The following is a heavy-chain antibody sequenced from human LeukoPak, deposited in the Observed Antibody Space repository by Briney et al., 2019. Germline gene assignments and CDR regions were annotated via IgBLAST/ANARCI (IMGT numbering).Heavy chain of an antibody. D-gene: IGHD5-18*01. CDR1: GYTFTSYG. V-gene: IGHV1-18*01. Sequence: ASVKVTCKASGYTFTSYGISWVRQAPGQGLEWMGWISAYNGNTNYAQKLQGRVTMTTDTSTSTAYMELRSLRSDDTAVYYCASTPIGHTAMVLFDYWGPGTLVTVSS. CDR2: ISAYNGNT. J-gene: IGHJ4*02. CDR3: ASTPIGHTAMVLFDY.